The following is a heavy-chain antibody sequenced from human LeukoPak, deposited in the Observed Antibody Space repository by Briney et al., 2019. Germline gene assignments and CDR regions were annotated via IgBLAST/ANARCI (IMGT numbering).Heavy chain of an antibody. CDR3: AKLRDIVVVPAALNWFDP. J-gene: IGHJ5*02. V-gene: IGHV3-23*01. CDR2: ISGSGGST. CDR1: GFTFSSYA. D-gene: IGHD2-2*01. Sequence: GGSLRLSCAASGFTFSSYAMSWVRQAPGKGLEWVSAISGSGGSTYHADSVKGRFTISRDNSKNTLYLQMNSLRAEDTAVCYCAKLRDIVVVPAALNWFDPWGQGTLVTVSS.